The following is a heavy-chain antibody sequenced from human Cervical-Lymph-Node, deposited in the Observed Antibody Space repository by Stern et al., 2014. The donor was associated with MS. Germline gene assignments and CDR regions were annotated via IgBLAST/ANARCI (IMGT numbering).Heavy chain of an antibody. CDR1: GFTVSNNY. D-gene: IGHD3-3*01. Sequence: VHLVESGGGLIQPGGSLRLSCAAPGFTVSNNYMSWVRQAPGKGLEWGSLIYTDDSTYYAGSVKGRFTISRDSSKNKLFLQMNSLRAEDTAAYYCARAIFGVNTAAMAPDAFDTWGQGTMVTVSS. CDR2: IYTDDST. CDR3: ARAIFGVNTAAMAPDAFDT. V-gene: IGHV3-53*01. J-gene: IGHJ3*02.